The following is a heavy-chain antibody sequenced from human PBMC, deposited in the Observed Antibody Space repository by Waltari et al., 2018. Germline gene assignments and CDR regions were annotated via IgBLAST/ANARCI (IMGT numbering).Heavy chain of an antibody. D-gene: IGHD6-6*01. CDR3: ARGETAVLYY. CDR1: GFHTNYNY. J-gene: IGHJ4*01. V-gene: IGHV3-53*01. CDR2: IYSCCRT. Sequence: EVQLVESGGGLIQPGGSLRLSCADSGFHTNYNYMPWVRQAPGKGLEWVSVIYSCCRTDYPLSMNGRVTISRDTYKNLVFLEMKSLRAENTAVYYCARGETAVLYYWGHGTLVTVSS.